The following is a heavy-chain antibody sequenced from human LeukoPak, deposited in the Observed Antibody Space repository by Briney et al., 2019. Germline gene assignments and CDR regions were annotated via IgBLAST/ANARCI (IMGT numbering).Heavy chain of an antibody. CDR2: ISRTSDNI. J-gene: IGHJ3*02. D-gene: IGHD6-19*01. CDR3: AKDRLAAVAGSLDAFDI. V-gene: IGHV3-48*01. Sequence: GGSLRLSCEASGFTFNSYSMNWVRQAPGKGLEWLSYISRTSDNIYYADSVKGRFTISRDNAKNSVYLQMNSLRAEDTAVYYCAKDRLAAVAGSLDAFDIWGQGTMVTVSS. CDR1: GFTFNSYS.